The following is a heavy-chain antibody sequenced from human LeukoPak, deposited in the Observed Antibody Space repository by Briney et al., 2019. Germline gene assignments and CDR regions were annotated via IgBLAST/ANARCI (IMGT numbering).Heavy chain of an antibody. Sequence: GASVKVSCKASGYTFTGYYMHWVRQAPGQGLEWMGRINPNSGGTNYAQKFQGRVTMTRDTSISTAYMELSRLRSDDTAVYYCARGTGVVITYYYFDYWAREPWSPSPQ. J-gene: IGHJ4*02. CDR1: GYTFTGYY. CDR2: INPNSGGT. CDR3: ARGTGVVITYYYFDY. D-gene: IGHD3-3*01. V-gene: IGHV1-2*06.